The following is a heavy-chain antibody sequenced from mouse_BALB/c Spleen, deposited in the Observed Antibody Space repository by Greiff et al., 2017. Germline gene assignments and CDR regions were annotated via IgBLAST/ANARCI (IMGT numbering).Heavy chain of an antibody. J-gene: IGHJ3*01. CDR2: IDPANGNT. Sequence: VQLQQSGAELVKPGASVKLSCTASGFNIKDTYMHWVKQRPEQGLEWIGRIDPANGNTKYDPKFQGKATIKADTSSNTAYLQLSSLTSEDTAVYYCARATATLPLAYWGQGTLVTVSA. V-gene: IGHV14-3*02. CDR1: GFNIKDTY. D-gene: IGHD1-2*01. CDR3: ARATATLPLAY.